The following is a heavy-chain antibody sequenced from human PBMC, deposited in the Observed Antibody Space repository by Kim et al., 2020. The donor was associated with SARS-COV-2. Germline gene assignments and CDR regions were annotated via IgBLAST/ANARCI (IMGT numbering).Heavy chain of an antibody. CDR3: ARITMLRGAAYNWFDP. D-gene: IGHD3-10*01. Sequence: ASVKVSCKASGYTFTNYDLNWVRQATGQGLEWMGWMNPKNGNTGYAQKFQGRVTMTRNTSINTAYMELSSLTSEDTAMYYCARITMLRGAAYNWFDPCGQGTLVTVAS. J-gene: IGHJ5*02. CDR2: MNPKNGNT. V-gene: IGHV1-8*01. CDR1: GYTFTNYD.